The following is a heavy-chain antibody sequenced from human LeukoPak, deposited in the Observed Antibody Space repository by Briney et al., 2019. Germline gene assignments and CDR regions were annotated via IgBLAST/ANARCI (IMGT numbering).Heavy chain of an antibody. V-gene: IGHV4-4*07. CDR1: GGSINFYY. CDR3: ARGIADPCSFDS. Sequence: SETLSLTCTVSGGSINFYYWSWIRQPAGKGLEWIGRIYSTGSTNYSPSLKSRVTMSVDKSKNQFSLNLSSVTAADTAVYYCARGIADPCSFDSWGQGTLATVSS. CDR2: IYSTGST. J-gene: IGHJ4*02. D-gene: IGHD6-13*01.